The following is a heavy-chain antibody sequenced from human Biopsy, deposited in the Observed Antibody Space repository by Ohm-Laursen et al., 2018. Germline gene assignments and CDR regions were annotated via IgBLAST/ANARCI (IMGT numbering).Heavy chain of an antibody. V-gene: IGHV4-61*01. Sequence: GTLSLTCTLSGYSIIPSGPENWSWIRQPPGQGLQYIGFIYSGGNTNYNPSLRSRVTMSVDTSKNQFSLRLNSVTAADTAVYYCARGMRTTGWPYFDYRGQGILVTVSS. CDR2: IYSGGNT. CDR3: ARGMRTTGWPYFDY. J-gene: IGHJ4*02. D-gene: IGHD2/OR15-2a*01. CDR1: GYSIIPSGPEN.